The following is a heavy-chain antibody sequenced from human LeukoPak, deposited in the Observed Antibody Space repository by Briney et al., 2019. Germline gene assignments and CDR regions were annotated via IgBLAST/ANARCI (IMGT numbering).Heavy chain of an antibody. CDR2: IYHSGST. Sequence: PSETLSLTCAVSGYSISSGYYWGWIRQPPGKGLEWIGGIYHSGSTYYNPSLKSRVTISVDTSKNQFSLKLSSVTAADTAVYYCATTVVVVPAPRRAFDIWGQGTMVTVSS. CDR3: ATTVVVVPAPRRAFDI. V-gene: IGHV4-38-2*01. D-gene: IGHD2-2*01. CDR1: GYSISSGYY. J-gene: IGHJ3*02.